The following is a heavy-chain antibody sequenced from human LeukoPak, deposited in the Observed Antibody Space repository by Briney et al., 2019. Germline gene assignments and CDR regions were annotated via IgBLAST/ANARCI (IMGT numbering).Heavy chain of an antibody. V-gene: IGHV3-21*01. J-gene: IGHJ6*03. Sequence: GGSLRLSCAASGFTFSSYSMNWVRQAPGKGLEWVSSISSSSSYIYYADSVKGRFTISRDNSKNTLYLQMNSLRAEDTAVYYCARNYDEGYYYYMDVWGKGTTVTVSS. CDR3: ARNYDEGYYYYMDV. CDR1: GFTFSSYS. CDR2: ISSSSSYI. D-gene: IGHD3-3*01.